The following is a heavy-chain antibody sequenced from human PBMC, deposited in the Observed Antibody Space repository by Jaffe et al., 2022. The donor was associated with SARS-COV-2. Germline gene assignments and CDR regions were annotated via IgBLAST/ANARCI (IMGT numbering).Heavy chain of an antibody. Sequence: QVQLVQSGAEVKKPGASVKVSCKASGYTFTSYYMHWVRQAPGQGLEWMGIINPSGGSTSYAQKFQGRVTMTRDTSTSTVYMELSSLRSEDTAVYYCARDRKDIVVVVAATRYYGMDVWGQGTTVTVSS. D-gene: IGHD2-15*01. CDR3: ARDRKDIVVVVAATRYYGMDV. J-gene: IGHJ6*02. CDR1: GYTFTSYY. CDR2: INPSGGST. V-gene: IGHV1-46*01.